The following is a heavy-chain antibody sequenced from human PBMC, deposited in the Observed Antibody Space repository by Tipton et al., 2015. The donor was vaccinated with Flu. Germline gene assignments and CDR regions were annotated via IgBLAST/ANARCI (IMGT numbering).Heavy chain of an antibody. CDR2: ISGGGAIR. CDR1: GFSFKTYA. D-gene: IGHD6-19*01. Sequence: SLRLSCAASGFSFKTYAMSWVRQAPGKGLEWASGISGGGAIRYFADSVKGRFTISRDNSKNMLYLQMNSLRPEDTAIYYCAKVIPELVAGLDYWGQGTLVSVPS. CDR3: AKVIPELVAGLDY. J-gene: IGHJ4*02. V-gene: IGHV3-23*01.